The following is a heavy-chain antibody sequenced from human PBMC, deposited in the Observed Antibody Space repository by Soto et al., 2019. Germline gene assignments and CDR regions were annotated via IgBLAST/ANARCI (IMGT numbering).Heavy chain of an antibody. CDR3: AGKGTAAPVDY. CDR1: GYTFRIYG. D-gene: IGHD2-15*01. Sequence: QVQLVQSGAEVKKPGASVKVSCKASGYTFRIYGISWVRQAPGQGLEWMGWISANNGNTHYAQKLQGRVTMTTDTSTSTAYMEVRSLRSDDTAVYYCAGKGTAAPVDYWGQGTLVTVSS. CDR2: ISANNGNT. V-gene: IGHV1-18*01. J-gene: IGHJ4*02.